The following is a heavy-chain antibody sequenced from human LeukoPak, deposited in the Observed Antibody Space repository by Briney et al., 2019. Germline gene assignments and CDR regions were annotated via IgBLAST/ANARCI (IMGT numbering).Heavy chain of an antibody. D-gene: IGHD3-22*01. J-gene: IGHJ4*02. V-gene: IGHV3-11*04. CDR3: ARDPLIFDYSGYANVDY. CDR1: GIILSDNF. CDR2: ISSTGNTI. Sequence: GGSLRLSCAASGIILSDNFMSWIRQAPGKGLEWVAYISSTGNTILYADSVGGRFTISRDNAKSSLYLQMSSLRDEDTAVYYCARDPLIFDYSGYANVDYWGQGTLVTVSS.